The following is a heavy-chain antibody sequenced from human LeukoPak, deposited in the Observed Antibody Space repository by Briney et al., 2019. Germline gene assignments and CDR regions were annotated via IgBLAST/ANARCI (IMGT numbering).Heavy chain of an antibody. CDR2: IKQDGSEK. V-gene: IGHV3-7*03. CDR3: GRDVGP. Sequence: GGSQRLSCAASGFTFSSYWMSWVRQAPGKGLEWVANIKQDGSEKYYVDSVKGRFTISRDSSKNTMYLQMNSLRVEDTAMYYCGRDVGPWGQGTLVTVSS. J-gene: IGHJ5*02. CDR1: GFTFSSYW.